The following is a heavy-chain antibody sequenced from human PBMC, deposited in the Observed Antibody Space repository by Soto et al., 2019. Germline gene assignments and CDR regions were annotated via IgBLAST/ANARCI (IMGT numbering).Heavy chain of an antibody. CDR3: AKDREAVAGLIDY. CDR2: ISYDGSNQ. CDR1: GGKFSSYG. J-gene: IGHJ4*02. Sequence: GTLRLSYEPPGGKFSSYGMHWVRQAPGKGLEWVADISYDGSNQYYADSVKDRFTISRDNSKNMLYLQMNSLRAEDTAVYYCAKDREAVAGLIDYWGQATLGTVSS. D-gene: IGHD6-19*01. V-gene: IGHV3-30*18.